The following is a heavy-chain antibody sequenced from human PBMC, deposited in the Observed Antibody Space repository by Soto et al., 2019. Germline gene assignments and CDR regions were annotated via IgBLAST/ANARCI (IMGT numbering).Heavy chain of an antibody. CDR2: IWYDGSNK. D-gene: IGHD2-15*01. CDR3: ARDRLVAANGGGAFDI. J-gene: IGHJ3*02. Sequence: GGSLRLSCAASGFTFSSYGMHWVRQAPGKGLEWVAVIWYDGSNKYYADSVKGRFTISRDNSKNTLYLQMNSLRAEDTAVYYCARDRLVAANGGGAFDIWGQGTMVTVSS. V-gene: IGHV3-33*01. CDR1: GFTFSSYG.